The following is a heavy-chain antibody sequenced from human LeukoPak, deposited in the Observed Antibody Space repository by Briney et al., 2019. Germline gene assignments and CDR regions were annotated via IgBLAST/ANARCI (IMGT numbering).Heavy chain of an antibody. Sequence: GGSLRLSCAASGFTFSSYSMNWVRQAPGKGLEWVSSISSSSSYIYYADSLKGRFTISRDNAKNSLYLQMNSLRAEDTPVYSCAREFGYCTNGVCYTPNLFDLWGQGTLVTVSS. V-gene: IGHV3-21*01. D-gene: IGHD2-8*01. CDR2: ISSSSSYI. CDR1: GFTFSSYS. CDR3: AREFGYCTNGVCYTPNLFDL. J-gene: IGHJ5*02.